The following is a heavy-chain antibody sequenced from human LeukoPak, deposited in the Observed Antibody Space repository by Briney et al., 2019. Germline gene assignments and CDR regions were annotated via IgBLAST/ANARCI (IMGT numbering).Heavy chain of an antibody. J-gene: IGHJ4*02. Sequence: PSETLSLTCAVYGGSFSGYYWGWIRQPPGRGLEWIGSIYYSGGTYYNPSLKSRVTISVDTPKNQFSLKLSSVTAADTAVYYCARRAVAGTSFEDYWGQGTLVTVSS. CDR1: GGSFSGYY. CDR2: IYYSGGT. V-gene: IGHV4-39*01. D-gene: IGHD6-19*01. CDR3: ARRAVAGTSFEDY.